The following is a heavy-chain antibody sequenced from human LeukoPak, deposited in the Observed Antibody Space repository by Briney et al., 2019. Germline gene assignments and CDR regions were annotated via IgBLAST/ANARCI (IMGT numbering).Heavy chain of an antibody. D-gene: IGHD3-16*02. CDR3: ARVSYDYIWGSYRYIPSYYFDY. CDR1: GGSVSSGSYY. J-gene: IGHJ4*02. CDR2: IYYSGST. V-gene: IGHV4-61*01. Sequence: PSETLSLTCTVSGGSVSSGSYYWSWIRQPPGKGLEWIGYIYYSGSTNYNPSLKSRVTISVDTSKNQFSLKLSSVTAADTAVYYCARVSYDYIWGSYRYIPSYYFDYWGQGTLVTVSS.